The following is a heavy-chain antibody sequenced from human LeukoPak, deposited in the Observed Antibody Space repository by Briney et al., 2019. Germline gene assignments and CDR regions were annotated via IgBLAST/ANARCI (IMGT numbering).Heavy chain of an antibody. CDR3: AKGRGYCTGGSCYSDY. CDR1: GFTFSNYA. D-gene: IGHD2-15*01. J-gene: IGHJ4*02. Sequence: GGSLRLSCAASGFTFSNYAMSWVRQAPGEGLEWVSPISGSDGSTYYADSVKGRFTISRDNSKNTLYLQMNSLRVEDTAIYYCAKGRGYCTGGSCYSDYWGQGTLVTVSS. CDR2: ISGSDGST. V-gene: IGHV3-23*01.